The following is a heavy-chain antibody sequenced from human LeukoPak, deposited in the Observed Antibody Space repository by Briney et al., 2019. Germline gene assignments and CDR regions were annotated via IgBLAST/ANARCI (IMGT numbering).Heavy chain of an antibody. CDR1: GGSFSGYY. Sequence: SETLSLTCAVYGGSFSGYYWSWIRQPPGKGLEWIGEINHSGSTNYNPSLKSRVTIPVDTSKNQFSLKLSSVTAADTAVYYCARDSELELIGWFDPWGQGTLVTVSS. CDR3: ARDSELELIGWFDP. V-gene: IGHV4-34*01. J-gene: IGHJ5*02. D-gene: IGHD1-7*01. CDR2: INHSGST.